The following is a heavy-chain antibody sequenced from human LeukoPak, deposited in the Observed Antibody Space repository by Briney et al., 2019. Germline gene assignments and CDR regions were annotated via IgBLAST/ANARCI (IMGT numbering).Heavy chain of an antibody. Sequence: GGSLRLSCAASGFTFSTFALTWVRQAPGKGLEWVSGMLGSGTAYYPDSVTGRFTLSKDNSKKTVYLQMNSLRVEDTAIYYCAKDLHYNDGRWEFDPWGQGTLVTVSS. CDR3: AKDLHYNDGRWEFDP. CDR1: GFTFSTFA. J-gene: IGHJ5*02. V-gene: IGHV3-23*01. CDR2: MLGSGTA. D-gene: IGHD5-24*01.